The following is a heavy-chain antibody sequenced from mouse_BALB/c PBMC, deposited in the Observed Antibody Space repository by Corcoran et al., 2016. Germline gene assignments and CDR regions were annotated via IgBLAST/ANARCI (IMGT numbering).Heavy chain of an antibody. Sequence: EVQLQQSGAELVRPGALVKLSCKASGFNIKDYYMHWVKQRPEQGLEWIGWIDPENGNTIYDPKFQGKASITADTSSNTAYMELLSLTSEDSAVYYCARSLLRLPFDYWGQGTTLTVSS. V-gene: IGHV14-1*02. CDR3: ARSLLRLPFDY. J-gene: IGHJ2*01. CDR1: GFNIKDYY. CDR2: IDPENGNT. D-gene: IGHD1-2*01.